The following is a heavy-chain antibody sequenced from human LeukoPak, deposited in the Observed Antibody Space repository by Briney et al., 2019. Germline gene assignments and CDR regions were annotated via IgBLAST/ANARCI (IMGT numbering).Heavy chain of an antibody. V-gene: IGHV3-49*04. CDR3: TRGPPFDY. CDR1: GLTFGEYP. J-gene: IGHJ4*02. CDR2: IRSKTYGATA. Sequence: GRSLRLSCKPSGLTFGEYPMGWVRQAPGKGLEWVAYIRSKTYGATAEYAASVKGRFTISRDDSKNIASLQMNSLKTEDTAVYYCTRGPPFDYWGQGSLVSVSS.